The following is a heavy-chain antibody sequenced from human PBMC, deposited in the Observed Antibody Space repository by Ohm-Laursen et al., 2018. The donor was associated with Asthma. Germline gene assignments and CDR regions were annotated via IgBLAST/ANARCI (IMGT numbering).Heavy chain of an antibody. Sequence: SLRLSCAASGFTFRSYAMHWVRQAPGKGLEWVAVISYDGSNKYYADSVKGRFTISRDNSKNTLYLQMNSLRAEDTAVYYCAKEEYWSGYYPYYFDYWGQGTLVTVSS. V-gene: IGHV3-30*04. CDR3: AKEEYWSGYYPYYFDY. CDR1: GFTFRSYA. CDR2: ISYDGSNK. J-gene: IGHJ4*02. D-gene: IGHD3-3*01.